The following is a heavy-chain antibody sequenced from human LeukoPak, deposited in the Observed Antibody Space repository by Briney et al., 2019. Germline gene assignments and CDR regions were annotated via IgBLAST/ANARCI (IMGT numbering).Heavy chain of an antibody. V-gene: IGHV1-69*04. CDR2: IIPILGIA. CDR3: ARDRIAGATGLYAFDI. CDR1: GGTFSSYA. Sequence: SVKVSCKASGGTFSSYAISWVRQAPGQGLEWMGRIIPILGIANYAQKFQGRVTITADKSTSTAYMELSSLRSEDTAVYYCARDRIAGATGLYAFDIWGQGTMVTVSS. D-gene: IGHD1-26*01. J-gene: IGHJ3*02.